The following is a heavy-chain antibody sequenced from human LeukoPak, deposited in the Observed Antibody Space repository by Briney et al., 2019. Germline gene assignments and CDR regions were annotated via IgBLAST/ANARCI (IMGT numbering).Heavy chain of an antibody. V-gene: IGHV4-61*05. CDR3: ATTIVGAMDY. Sequence: PSETLSLTCTVSGGSISSSSYYWGWIRQPPGKGLEWIGYIYHSGSTNYNPPLKSRVTISVDTSKNQFSLKLRSVTAADTAVYYCATTIVGAMDYWGQGTLVTVSS. D-gene: IGHD1-26*01. CDR1: GGSISSSSYY. CDR2: IYHSGST. J-gene: IGHJ4*02.